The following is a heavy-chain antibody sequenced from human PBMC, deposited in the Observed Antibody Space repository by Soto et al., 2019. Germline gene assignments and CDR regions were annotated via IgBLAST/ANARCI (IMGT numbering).Heavy chain of an antibody. J-gene: IGHJ4*02. CDR3: AILGRSGGYFDY. CDR1: GGTFSSYA. D-gene: IGHD3-16*01. V-gene: IGHV1-69*13. Sequence: SVKVSCKASGGTFSSYAINWVRQAPGQGLEWMGDIIPIFGTANYRQKFQGRVTITADQSTATAYMEVSSLSSEDAAVYYCAILGRSGGYFDYWGQGTLVTVSS. CDR2: IIPIFGTA.